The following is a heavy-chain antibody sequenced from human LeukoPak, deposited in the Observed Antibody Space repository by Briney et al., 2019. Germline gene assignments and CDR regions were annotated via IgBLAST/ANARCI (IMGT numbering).Heavy chain of an antibody. D-gene: IGHD5-18*01. Sequence: GGSLRLSCAASGFTFDDYGMSWVRQAPGKGLEWVSGINWNGGSTGYADSVKGRFTISRDNSKNTLYLQMNSLRAEDTAVYYCAKFGDTASFDYWGQGTLVTVSS. V-gene: IGHV3-20*04. J-gene: IGHJ4*02. CDR3: AKFGDTASFDY. CDR2: INWNGGST. CDR1: GFTFDDYG.